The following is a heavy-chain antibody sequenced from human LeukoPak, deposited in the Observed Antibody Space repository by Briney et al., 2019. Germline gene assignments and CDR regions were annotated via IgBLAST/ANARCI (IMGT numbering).Heavy chain of an antibody. Sequence: GGSLRLSCAASGFTFSSYWMHWVRQAPGKGLVWVSRINSDGSSTSYADSVKGRFTISRDNAKNTLYLQMNSLRAEDTAVYYCAREEGTTDAFDIWGQGTMVTVSS. CDR1: GFTFSSYW. V-gene: IGHV3-74*01. J-gene: IGHJ3*02. CDR2: INSDGSST. D-gene: IGHD2/OR15-2a*01. CDR3: AREEGTTDAFDI.